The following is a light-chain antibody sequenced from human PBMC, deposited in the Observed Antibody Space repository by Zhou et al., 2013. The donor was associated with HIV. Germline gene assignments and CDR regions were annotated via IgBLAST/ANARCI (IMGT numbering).Light chain of an antibody. V-gene: IGKV1-39*01. CDR2: AAT. CDR3: QQSYSTPRT. CDR1: QNVRRY. Sequence: DIQMTQSPSSLSASIGDTVTITCRASQNVRRYLNWYQHKPGFPPKVLIYAATGLQSGVPLRFSGSGSGTHFTLTIDGLQAEDFATYYCQQSYSTPRTFGQGTKVEIK. J-gene: IGKJ1*01.